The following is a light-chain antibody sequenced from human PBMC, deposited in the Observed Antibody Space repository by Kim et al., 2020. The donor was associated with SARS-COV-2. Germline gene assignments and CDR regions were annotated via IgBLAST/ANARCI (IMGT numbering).Light chain of an antibody. CDR3: QQLNSYPHT. CDR2: AAS. J-gene: IGKJ2*01. Sequence: DIQLNQSPSFLSASVGDRVTVTCRASQGISSYLAWYQQKPGKAPKLLIYAASTLQSGGPSRFSGSGSGTEFTLTISSLQPEDFATYYCQQLNSYPHTLGQGTKLEI. CDR1: QGISSY. V-gene: IGKV1-9*01.